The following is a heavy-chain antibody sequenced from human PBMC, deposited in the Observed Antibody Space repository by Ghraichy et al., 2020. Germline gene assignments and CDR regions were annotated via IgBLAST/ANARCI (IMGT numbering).Heavy chain of an antibody. CDR2: ISAYNGNT. D-gene: IGHD3-10*01. V-gene: IGHV1-18*04. Sequence: ASVKVSCKASGYTFTSYGISWVRQAPGQGLEWMGCISAYNGNTNYAQKLQGRVTMTTDTSTSTAYMELRSLRSDDTAVYYCARDPSPYYYGSGSGFEPWGQGTLVTVSS. J-gene: IGHJ5*02. CDR1: GYTFTSYG. CDR3: ARDPSPYYYGSGSGFEP.